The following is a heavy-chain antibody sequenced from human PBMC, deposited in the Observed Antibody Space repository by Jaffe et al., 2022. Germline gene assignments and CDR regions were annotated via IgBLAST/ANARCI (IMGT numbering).Heavy chain of an antibody. CDR2: ISGSGGST. D-gene: IGHD4-17*01. CDR3: AKDRELTTVTDWYFDL. CDR1: GFTFSSYA. V-gene: IGHV3-23*01. J-gene: IGHJ2*01. Sequence: EVQLLESGGGLVQPGGSLRLSCAASGFTFSSYAMSWVRQAPGKGLEWVSAISGSGGSTYYADSVKGRFTISRDNSKNTLYLQMNSLRAEDTAVYYCAKDRELTTVTDWYFDLWGRGTLVTVSS.